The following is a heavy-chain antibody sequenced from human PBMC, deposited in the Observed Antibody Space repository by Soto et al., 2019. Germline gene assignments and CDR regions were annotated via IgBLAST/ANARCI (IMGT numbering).Heavy chain of an antibody. CDR2: IYYSGST. V-gene: IGHV4-30-4*01. CDR1: GGSISSGDYY. CDR3: AREVQWELHFDY. J-gene: IGHJ4*02. Sequence: LSLTCTVSGGSISSGDYYWSWIRQPPGKGLEWIGYIYYSGSTYYNPSLKSRVTISVDTSKNQFSLKLSSVTAADTAVYYCAREVQWELHFDYWGQGTLVTVSS. D-gene: IGHD1-26*01.